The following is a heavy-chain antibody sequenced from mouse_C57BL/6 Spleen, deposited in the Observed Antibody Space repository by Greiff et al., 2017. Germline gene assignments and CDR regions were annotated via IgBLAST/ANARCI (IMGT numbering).Heavy chain of an antibody. CDR1: GYTFTSYW. Sequence: VQLQQSGAELVKPGASVKMSCKASGYTFTSYWITWVKQRPGQGLEWIGDIYPGSGSTNYNEKFKSKATLTVDTSSSTAYMQLSSLTSEDSAVYYCAKSWGDSSGTGFAYWGQGTLVTVSA. D-gene: IGHD3-2*02. CDR3: AKSWGDSSGTGFAY. J-gene: IGHJ3*01. CDR2: IYPGSGST. V-gene: IGHV1-55*01.